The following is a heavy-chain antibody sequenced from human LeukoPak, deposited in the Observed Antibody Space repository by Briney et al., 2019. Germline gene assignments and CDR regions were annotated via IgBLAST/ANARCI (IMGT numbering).Heavy chain of an antibody. CDR1: GFTFRNYG. CDR3: LRDLNWSLDQ. Sequence: PGGSLRLSCVASGFTFRNYGMHWVRQAPGKGLVWVSRIKSDGITITYADSVKGRFTISRDNAKNTLYLQMNSLRAEDTAVYYCLRDLNWSLDQWGQGTLVTVSS. J-gene: IGHJ4*02. CDR2: IKSDGITI. V-gene: IGHV3-74*01. D-gene: IGHD1-20*01.